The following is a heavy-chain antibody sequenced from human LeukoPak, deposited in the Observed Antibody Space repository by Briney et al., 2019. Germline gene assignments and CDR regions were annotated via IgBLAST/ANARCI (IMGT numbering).Heavy chain of an antibody. CDR3: AKKASSWPYFDY. V-gene: IGHV3-23*01. CDR1: GFTFSSYG. Sequence: GGSLRLSCAASGFTFSSYGMSWVRQAPGKGLEWVSAISGSGGSTYYADSVKGRFTISRDNSKNTLYLQMNSLRAEDTAVHYCAKKASSWPYFDYWGQGTLVTVSS. CDR2: ISGSGGST. J-gene: IGHJ4*02. D-gene: IGHD6-13*01.